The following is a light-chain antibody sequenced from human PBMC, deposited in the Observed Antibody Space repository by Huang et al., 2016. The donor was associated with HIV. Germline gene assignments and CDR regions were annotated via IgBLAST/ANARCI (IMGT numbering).Light chain of an antibody. V-gene: IGKV4-1*01. CDR3: QQYYNAPFT. Sequence: DIVMTQSPASLAVSLGERATINCKSSQSIFYSSNNRNYLAWYQQKPGQSPKLLIYWASTRESGVPARFTGSGSGTDFSLSISSLQAEDVALYYCQQYYNAPFTFGQGTKLDIK. J-gene: IGKJ2*01. CDR1: QSIFYSSNNRNY. CDR2: WAS.